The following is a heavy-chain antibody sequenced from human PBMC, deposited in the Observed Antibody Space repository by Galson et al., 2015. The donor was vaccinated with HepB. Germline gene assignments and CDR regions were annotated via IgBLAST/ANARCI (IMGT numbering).Heavy chain of an antibody. Sequence: SVKVSCKASGYTFTSYAMHWVRQAPGQRLEWMGWINAGNGNTKYSQKFQGRVTITRDTSASTAYMELSSLRSEDTAVYYCGRGSGSGWLRPFDYWGQGTLVTVSS. J-gene: IGHJ4*02. CDR2: INAGNGNT. V-gene: IGHV1-3*01. D-gene: IGHD3-10*01. CDR1: GYTFTSYA. CDR3: GRGSGSGWLRPFDY.